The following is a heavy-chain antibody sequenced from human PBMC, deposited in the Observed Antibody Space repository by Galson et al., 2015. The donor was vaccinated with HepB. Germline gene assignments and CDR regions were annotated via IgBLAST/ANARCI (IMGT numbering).Heavy chain of an antibody. V-gene: IGHV3-23*01. D-gene: IGHD2-21*01. CDR2: VSDSGSTT. CDR3: AKRGEERGLSYFNY. J-gene: IGHJ4*01. Sequence: SLRLSCAASGFTFSNYAMSWVRQAPGKGLEWVSAVSDSGSTTYYSDSVKGRFTISRDNSKSTLYLQMDSLRAEDTAIYYCAKRGEERGLSYFNYWGHGTLVTVSS. CDR1: GFTFSNYA.